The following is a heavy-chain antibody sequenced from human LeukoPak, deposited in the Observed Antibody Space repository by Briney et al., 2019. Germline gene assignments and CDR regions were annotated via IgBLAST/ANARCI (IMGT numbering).Heavy chain of an antibody. J-gene: IGHJ6*02. CDR2: IIPIFGTA. Sequence: SVKVSCKVSGGTFSSCANSWVRQAPGQGLEWMGGIIPIFGTANYAQKFQGRVTITADESTSTAYMELSSLRSEDTAVYYCARARTVAGYYYYYGMDVWGQGTTVTVSS. CDR3: ARARTVAGYYYYYGMDV. CDR1: GGTFSSCA. V-gene: IGHV1-69*13. D-gene: IGHD6-19*01.